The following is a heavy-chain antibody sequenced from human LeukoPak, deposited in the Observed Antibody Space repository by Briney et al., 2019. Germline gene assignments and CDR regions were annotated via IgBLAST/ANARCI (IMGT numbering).Heavy chain of an antibody. D-gene: IGHD3-9*01. CDR3: AKCILTGYYKGYMDV. CDR1: GFTFSSFG. Sequence: GGSLRLSCAASGFTFSSFGMSWVRQAPGKGLEWVSAISGSGVSTYYADSGKGRFTISRDNSKNSLYLQMNSLRAEDTAVYYCAKCILTGYYKGYMDVWGKGTTVTISS. J-gene: IGHJ6*03. CDR2: ISGSGVST. V-gene: IGHV3-23*01.